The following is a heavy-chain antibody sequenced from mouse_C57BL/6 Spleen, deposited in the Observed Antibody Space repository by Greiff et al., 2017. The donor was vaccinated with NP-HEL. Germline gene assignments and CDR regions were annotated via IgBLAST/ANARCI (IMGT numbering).Heavy chain of an antibody. CDR3: ARGDSSGYLGYFDY. CDR1: GYTFTSYG. D-gene: IGHD3-2*02. Sequence: QVQLQQSGAELARPGASVKLSCKASGYTFTSYGISWVKQRTGQGLEWIGEIYPRSGNTYYNEKFKGKATLTADKSSSTAYMELRSLTSEDSAVYFCARGDSSGYLGYFDYWGQGTTLTVSS. J-gene: IGHJ2*01. CDR2: IYPRSGNT. V-gene: IGHV1-81*01.